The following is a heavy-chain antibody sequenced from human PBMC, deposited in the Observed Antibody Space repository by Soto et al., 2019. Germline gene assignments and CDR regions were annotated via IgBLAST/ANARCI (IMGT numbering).Heavy chain of an antibody. CDR1: GGSISSGGYY. CDR2: IYYSGST. D-gene: IGHD5-12*01. CDR3: ARGDGYNQYYFDY. V-gene: IGHV4-31*03. J-gene: IGHJ4*02. Sequence: QVQLQESGPGLVEPSQTLSLTCTVSGGSISSGGYYWSWIRQHPGKGLEWIGYIYYSGSTYYNPSLKSRVTISVDTSKNQFSLKLSSVTAADTAVYYCARGDGYNQYYFDYWGQGTLVTVSS.